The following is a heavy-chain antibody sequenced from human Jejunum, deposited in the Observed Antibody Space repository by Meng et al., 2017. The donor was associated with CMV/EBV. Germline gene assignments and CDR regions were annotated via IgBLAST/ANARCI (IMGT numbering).Heavy chain of an antibody. CDR1: FPVSSSV. V-gene: IGHV3-23*01. D-gene: IGHD1-26*01. J-gene: IGHJ4*02. CDR3: AKCPPRYSGSTYYLDY. Sequence: FPVSSSVMIWVRQAPGAGLEWVSSITGTGGSTYYADSVKGRFTISRDNSKNTLYLQMDSLRDEDTAVYYCAKCPPRYSGSTYYLDYWGQGTLVTVSS. CDR2: ITGTGGST.